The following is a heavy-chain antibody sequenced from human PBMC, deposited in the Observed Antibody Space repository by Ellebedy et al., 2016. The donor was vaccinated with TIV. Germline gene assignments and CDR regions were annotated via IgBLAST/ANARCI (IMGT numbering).Heavy chain of an antibody. Sequence: AASVKVSCNASGYPFPTYGVSWVRQAPGQGLEWLGWIIAYNGNTKYGQKFQGRISLTTDTSMGTAYMERRSLRSDDTGVYFCARDVPADAAALLDYWGQGTRVTVSS. V-gene: IGHV1-18*04. CDR1: GYPFPTYG. CDR2: IIAYNGNT. D-gene: IGHD2-2*01. CDR3: ARDVPADAAALLDY. J-gene: IGHJ4*02.